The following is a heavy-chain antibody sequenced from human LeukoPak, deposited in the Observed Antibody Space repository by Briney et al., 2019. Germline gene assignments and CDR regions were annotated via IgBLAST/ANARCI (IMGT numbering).Heavy chain of an antibody. Sequence: SETLSLTCTVSGGSISSYYWSWIRQPPGKGLEWIGYIYTSGSTNYNPSLKSRVTISVDTSKNQFSIKLSSVPAADPAVYYCASIAAAGSTDYWGPGTLVTVSS. D-gene: IGHD6-13*01. CDR1: GGSISSYY. V-gene: IGHV4-4*09. CDR3: ASIAAAGSTDY. CDR2: IYTSGST. J-gene: IGHJ4*02.